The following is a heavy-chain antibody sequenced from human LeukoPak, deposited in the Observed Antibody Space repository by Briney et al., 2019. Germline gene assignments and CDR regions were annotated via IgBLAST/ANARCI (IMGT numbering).Heavy chain of an antibody. D-gene: IGHD3-10*01. J-gene: IGHJ3*02. CDR1: GFTFSDYY. CDR2: ISSSSSYI. V-gene: IGHV3-11*06. CDR3: ARDKGSGSYDAFDI. Sequence: GGSLRLSCAASGFTFSDYYMSWIRQAPGKGLEWVSSISSSSSYIYYADSVKGRFTISRDNAKNSLYLQMNSLRAEDTAVYYCARDKGSGSYDAFDIWGQGAMVAVSS.